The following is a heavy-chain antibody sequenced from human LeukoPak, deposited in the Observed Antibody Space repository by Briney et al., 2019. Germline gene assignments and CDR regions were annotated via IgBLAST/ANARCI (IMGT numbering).Heavy chain of an antibody. CDR2: ITSSSSYI. CDR1: GFIFSSYS. D-gene: IGHD6-19*01. Sequence: GGSLRLSCAASGFIFSSYSMNWVRQAPGKGLEWVSSITSSSSYIYYADSVKGRFTISRDNAKKSVYLQMNSLRAEDTAVYYCARGSTYSSGWYTGFDYWGQGTLVTVSS. CDR3: ARGSTYSSGWYTGFDY. J-gene: IGHJ4*02. V-gene: IGHV3-21*01.